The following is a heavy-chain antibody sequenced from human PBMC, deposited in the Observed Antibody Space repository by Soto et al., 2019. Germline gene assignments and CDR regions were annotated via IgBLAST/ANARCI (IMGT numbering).Heavy chain of an antibody. J-gene: IGHJ4*02. CDR1: GGSISSGGYY. CDR2: IYYSVST. Sequence: QVQLQESGPGLVKPSQTLSLTCTVSGGSISSGGYYWSWIRQHPGKGLEWIGYIYYSVSTYYNPSRKSRVTISVDTSKNQFSLKLSSVTAADTAVYYCARSSTSANYFDYWGQGTLVTVSS. CDR3: ARSSTSANYFDY. V-gene: IGHV4-31*03. D-gene: IGHD2-2*01.